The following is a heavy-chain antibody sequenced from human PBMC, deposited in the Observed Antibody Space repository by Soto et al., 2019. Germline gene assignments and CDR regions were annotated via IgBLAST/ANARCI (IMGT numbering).Heavy chain of an antibody. CDR1: GFSFTGYY. J-gene: IGHJ5*02. V-gene: IGHV1-2*02. D-gene: IGHD6-6*01. CDR2: INAHSGGT. Sequence: QVQLVQSGAAVKKPGASVKVSCKASGFSFTGYYIHWLRQAPGQGLEWMGWINAHSGGTEYAQKCNGRVTLTRETSSATAYLTLTTLTSDDTDLDYFAKDLTRQLAYWLDPWGQGTQGSVST. CDR3: AKDLTRQLAYWLDP.